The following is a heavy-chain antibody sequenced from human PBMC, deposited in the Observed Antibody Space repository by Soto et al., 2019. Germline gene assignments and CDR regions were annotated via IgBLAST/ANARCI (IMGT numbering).Heavy chain of an antibody. Sequence: QVQLVQSGAEARKRGASVTVSCRSSGDSFNDYYIHWVRQAPGQGLEWMGWINPNSGVTKYAQKFQGWVSMTRDTSIRTVYMQLSRLRSDDTAVYYCARESGGATATLDYYYFYMDVWGTGTTVTVSS. CDR1: GDSFNDYY. V-gene: IGHV1-2*04. CDR2: INPNSGVT. J-gene: IGHJ6*03. CDR3: ARESGGATATLDYYYFYMDV. D-gene: IGHD5-12*01.